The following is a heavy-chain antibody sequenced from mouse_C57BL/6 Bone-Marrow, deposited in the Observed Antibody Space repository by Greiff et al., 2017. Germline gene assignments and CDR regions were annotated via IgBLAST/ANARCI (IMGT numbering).Heavy chain of an antibody. Sequence: EVKLLESGGGLVKPGGSLKLSCAASGFTFSDYGMHWVRQAPEKGLEWVAYISSGSSTIYYADTVKGRFTISRDNAKNTLFLQMTSLRSEDTAMYYCARKNGLARYAYWGQGTLVTVSA. CDR3: ARKNGLARYAY. J-gene: IGHJ3*01. CDR1: GFTFSDYG. D-gene: IGHD1-2*01. CDR2: ISSGSSTI. V-gene: IGHV5-17*01.